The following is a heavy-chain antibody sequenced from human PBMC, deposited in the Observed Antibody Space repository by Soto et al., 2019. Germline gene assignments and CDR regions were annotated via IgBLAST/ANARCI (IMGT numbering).Heavy chain of an antibody. CDR1: GVSVSSGSYY. V-gene: IGHV4-61*01. J-gene: IGHJ4*02. CDR2: IYYSGTT. Sequence: SETLSLTCTVSGVSVSSGSYYCSWIGQPPGKGLEWIGYIYYSGTTHYNPSLKSRVTISVDTSKKQFSLKLTSVTAADTAVYYCARERTGDNTFFEYWGRGTLVNVS. CDR3: ARERTGDNTFFEY. D-gene: IGHD3-16*01.